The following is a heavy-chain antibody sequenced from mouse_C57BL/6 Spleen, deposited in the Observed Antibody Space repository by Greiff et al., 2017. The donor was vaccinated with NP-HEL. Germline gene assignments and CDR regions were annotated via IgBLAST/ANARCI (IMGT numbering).Heavy chain of an antibody. CDR2: IRNKANGYTT. CDR3: ARYGYYGSSPYWYFDV. Sequence: EVQLVESGGGLVQPGGSLSLSCAASGFTFTDYYMSWVRQPPGKALEWLGFIRNKANGYTTEYSASVKGRFTISRDNSQSILYLQMNALRAEDSATYYCARYGYYGSSPYWYFDVWGTGTTVTVSS. CDR1: GFTFTDYY. V-gene: IGHV7-3*01. J-gene: IGHJ1*03. D-gene: IGHD1-1*01.